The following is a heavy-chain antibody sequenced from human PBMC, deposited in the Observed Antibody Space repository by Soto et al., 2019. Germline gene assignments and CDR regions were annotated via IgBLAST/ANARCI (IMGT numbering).Heavy chain of an antibody. D-gene: IGHD3-16*01. V-gene: IGHV1-8*01. CDR3: ARGRQSFRYYDYIWGGPLDAFDI. CDR2: MNPNSGNT. CDR1: GYTFTSYD. J-gene: IGHJ3*02. Sequence: GASVKVSCKASGYTFTSYDINWVRQATGQGLEWMGWMNPNSGNTGYAQKFQGRVTMTRNTSISTAYMELSSLRSEDTAVYYCARGRQSFRYYDYIWGGPLDAFDIWGQGTMVTVS.